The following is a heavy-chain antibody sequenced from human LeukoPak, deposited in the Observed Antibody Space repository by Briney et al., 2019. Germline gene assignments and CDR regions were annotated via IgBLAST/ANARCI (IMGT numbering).Heavy chain of an antibody. Sequence: EASVKVSCKASGYTFTGYYMHWVRQAPGQGLEWMGWINPNSGGTNYAQKFQGRVTMTRDTSISTAYMELSRLRSDDTAVYYCARAKPKNMVRGLIMRRESRYYFDYWGQGTLVTVSS. CDR2: INPNSGGT. CDR3: ARAKPKNMVRGLIMRRESRYYFDY. D-gene: IGHD3-10*01. V-gene: IGHV1-2*02. CDR1: GYTFTGYY. J-gene: IGHJ4*02.